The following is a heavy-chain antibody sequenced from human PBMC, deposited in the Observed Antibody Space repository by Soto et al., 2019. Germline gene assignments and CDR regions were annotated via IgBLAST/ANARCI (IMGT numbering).Heavy chain of an antibody. J-gene: IGHJ6*02. V-gene: IGHV4-31*03. CDR2: IYYSGST. CDR3: ARERVGYCSSTRCYQYYYYYGMDV. Sequence: QVQLQESGPGLVKPSQTLSLTCTVSGGSISSGGYYWSWIRQHPGKGLEWIGYIYYSGSTYYNPYHKSRITTPVYTSKNQCSLKLSSVTAADTAVYYCARERVGYCSSTRCYQYYYYYGMDVWGQGTTVTVSS. D-gene: IGHD2-2*01. CDR1: GGSISSGGYY.